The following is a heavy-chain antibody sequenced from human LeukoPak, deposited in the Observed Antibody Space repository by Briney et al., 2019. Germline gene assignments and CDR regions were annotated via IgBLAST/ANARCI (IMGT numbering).Heavy chain of an antibody. CDR3: ARAHLSYYYGSGSYGGYFDY. V-gene: IGHV3-7*01. CDR1: GFTFSSYW. Sequence: AGGSLRLSCAASGFTFSSYWMSWVRQAPGKGLEWVANIKQDGNEKYYVDSVKGRFTISRDNAKNSLYLQMNSLRAEDTAVYYCARAHLSYYYGSGSYGGYFDYWGQGTLVTVSS. D-gene: IGHD3-10*01. J-gene: IGHJ4*02. CDR2: IKQDGNEK.